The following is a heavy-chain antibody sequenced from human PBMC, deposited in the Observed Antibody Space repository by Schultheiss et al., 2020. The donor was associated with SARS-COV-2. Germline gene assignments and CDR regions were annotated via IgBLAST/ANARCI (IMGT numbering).Heavy chain of an antibody. Sequence: SETLSLTCTVSGGSISSYYWSWIRQPPGKGLEWIGYIYYSGSTNYNPSLKSRVTISVDTSKNQFSLKLSSVTAADTAVYYCARGGGMATTGAFDIWGQGTMVTVSS. CDR3: ARGGGMATTGAFDI. J-gene: IGHJ3*02. D-gene: IGHD5-24*01. CDR2: IYYSGST. CDR1: GGSISSYY. V-gene: IGHV4-59*08.